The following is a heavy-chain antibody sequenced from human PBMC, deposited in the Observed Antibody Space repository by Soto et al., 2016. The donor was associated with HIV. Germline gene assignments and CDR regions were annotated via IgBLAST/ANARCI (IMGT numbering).Heavy chain of an antibody. CDR1: GGSFSNYY. Sequence: VQLRQWGAGLSKPSETLSLTCAVFGGSFSNYYWIWIRQPPGKGLEWIGEINHSGSTNYNPSLKSRVTISVDTSKNQFSLNLNSVTAADTAVYYCARRALTGYDYWGQGTLVTVSS. CDR3: ARRALTGYDY. V-gene: IGHV4-34*02. D-gene: IGHD3-9*01. CDR2: INHSGST. J-gene: IGHJ4*02.